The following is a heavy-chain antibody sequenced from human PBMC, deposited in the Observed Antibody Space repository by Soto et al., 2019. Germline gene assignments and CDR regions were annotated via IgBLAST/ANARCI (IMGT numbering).Heavy chain of an antibody. Sequence: DVQLVESGGGLVQPGRSLRLSCAASGFTFDDYAMHWVRQAPGKGLEWVSGISWNSGSIGYADSVKGRFTISRDNAKNSLYLQMNSLRAEDTALYYCAKDTWGGLDGEGAFDIWGQGTMVTVSS. D-gene: IGHD3-16*01. CDR1: GFTFDDYA. J-gene: IGHJ3*02. V-gene: IGHV3-9*01. CDR2: ISWNSGSI. CDR3: AKDTWGGLDGEGAFDI.